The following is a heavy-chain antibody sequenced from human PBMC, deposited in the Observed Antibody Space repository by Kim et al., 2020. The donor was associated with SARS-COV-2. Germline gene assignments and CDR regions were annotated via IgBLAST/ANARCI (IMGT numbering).Heavy chain of an antibody. J-gene: IGHJ4*02. CDR3: ASTRGYSYGLPY. CDR1: GGSISSGDYS. Sequence: SETLSLTCAVSGGSISSGDYSWSWIRQPPGKGLEWIGNIYYRGSTFYNPSLKSRVTISVDTSKNQFSLKLSSVTAADTAVYYCASTRGYSYGLPYWGQGTLVTVSS. D-gene: IGHD5-18*01. V-gene: IGHV4-30-2*01. CDR2: IYYRGST.